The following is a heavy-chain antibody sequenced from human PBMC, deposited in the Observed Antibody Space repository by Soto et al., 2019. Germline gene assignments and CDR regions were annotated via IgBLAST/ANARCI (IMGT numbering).Heavy chain of an antibody. D-gene: IGHD2-21*02. V-gene: IGHV4-59*01. J-gene: IGHJ4*02. Sequence: SETLSLTCTVSNGSINGYYWSWIRQPPGKGLEWIAYIYSSGNTNYNPPLKSRVSISVDASNNQFSLKVRSVTAADTAVYYCARVAPNCGGDCYDWWGQGTLVTVSS. CDR1: NGSINGYY. CDR3: ARVAPNCGGDCYDW. CDR2: IYSSGNT.